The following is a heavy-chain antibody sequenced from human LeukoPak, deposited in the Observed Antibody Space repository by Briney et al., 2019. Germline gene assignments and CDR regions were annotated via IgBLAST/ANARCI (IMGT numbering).Heavy chain of an antibody. Sequence: SETLSLTCTVSGGSISSSSYYWGWIRQPPGKGLEWIGSIYYSGSTYYNPSLKSRVTISVDTSKNQFSLKLSSVTAADTAVYYCARLIPYYDFWSGSNWFDPWGRGTLVTVSS. D-gene: IGHD3-3*01. V-gene: IGHV4-39*01. CDR1: GGSISSSSYY. CDR3: ARLIPYYDFWSGSNWFDP. CDR2: IYYSGST. J-gene: IGHJ5*02.